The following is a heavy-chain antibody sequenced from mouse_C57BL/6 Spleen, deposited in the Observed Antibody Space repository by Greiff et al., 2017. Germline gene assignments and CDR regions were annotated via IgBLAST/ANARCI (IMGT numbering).Heavy chain of an antibody. V-gene: IGHV1-9*01. J-gene: IGHJ2*01. Sequence: VKLQQSGAELMKPGASVKLSCKATGYTFTGYWIEWVKQRPGHGLEWIGDILPGSGSTNYNEKFKGKATFTADKSSYTAYMQLSGLTTEDSASYYCARPYGSRYYFDDWGKGTTLTVSS. CDR1: GYTFTGYW. D-gene: IGHD1-1*01. CDR2: ILPGSGST. CDR3: ARPYGSRYYFDD.